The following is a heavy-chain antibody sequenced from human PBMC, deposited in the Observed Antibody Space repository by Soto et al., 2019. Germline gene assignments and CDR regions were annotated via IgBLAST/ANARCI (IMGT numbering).Heavy chain of an antibody. V-gene: IGHV1-8*01. CDR3: ARGTYYYGSRTQSDWFDP. D-gene: IGHD3-10*01. Sequence: QVQLVQSGAEVKKPGASVKVSCKASGYTFTSYDINWVRQATGQGLEWMGWMNPNSGNTGYAQKFQGRVTMTRNTSISTAYMELSSLRSEDTAVYYCARGTYYYGSRTQSDWFDPWGQGTLVTVSS. J-gene: IGHJ5*02. CDR1: GYTFTSYD. CDR2: MNPNSGNT.